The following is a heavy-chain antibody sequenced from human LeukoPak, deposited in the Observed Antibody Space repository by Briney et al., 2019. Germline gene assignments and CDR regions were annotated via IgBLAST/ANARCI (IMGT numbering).Heavy chain of an antibody. CDR2: IYYSGST. CDR3: ARSYYYGSGSYYGFQYYFGY. J-gene: IGHJ4*02. D-gene: IGHD3-10*01. Sequence: PSETLSLTCTVSGGSISSYYWSWIRQPPGKGLEWIGYIYYSGSTNYNPSLKSRVTISVDTSKNQFSLKLSSVTAADTAVYYCARSYYYGSGSYYGFQYYFGYWGQGTLVTVSS. CDR1: GGSISSYY. V-gene: IGHV4-59*08.